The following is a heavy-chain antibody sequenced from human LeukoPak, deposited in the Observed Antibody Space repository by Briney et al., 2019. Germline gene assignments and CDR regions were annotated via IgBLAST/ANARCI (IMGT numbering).Heavy chain of an antibody. Sequence: SETLSLTCTVSGGSISSYYWSWIRQPPGKGLEWIGEINHSGSTNYNPSLKSRVTISVDTSKNQFSLKLSSVTAADTAVYYCARPGRPYTAMVTEYKNWGQGTLVTVSS. CDR2: INHSGST. CDR3: ARPGRPYTAMVTEYKN. V-gene: IGHV4-34*01. D-gene: IGHD5-18*01. CDR1: GGSISSYY. J-gene: IGHJ4*02.